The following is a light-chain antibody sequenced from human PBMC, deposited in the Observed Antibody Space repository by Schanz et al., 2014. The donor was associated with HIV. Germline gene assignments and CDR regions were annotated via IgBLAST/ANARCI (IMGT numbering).Light chain of an antibody. Sequence: EIVLTQSPATLSLSPGERASLSCRASQSVAKNYFAWYQRKSGQAPRLLIYGASTRATGIPERFSGSGSGIFFTLTISRLQPEDCAMYFCQQYSMSPWTFGQGTKVEI. CDR3: QQYSMSPWT. V-gene: IGKV3-20*01. CDR2: GAS. J-gene: IGKJ1*01. CDR1: QSVAKNY.